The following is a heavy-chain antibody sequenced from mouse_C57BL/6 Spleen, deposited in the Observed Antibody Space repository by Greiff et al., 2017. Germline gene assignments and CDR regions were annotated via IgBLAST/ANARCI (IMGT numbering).Heavy chain of an antibody. V-gene: IGHV1-61*01. Sequence: QVQLQQPGAELVRPGSSVKLSCKASGYTFTSYWMDWVKQRPGQGLEWIGNIYPSDSETNYNQKFKDKATLTVDKSSSTAYMQLSSLTSEDSAVYYCTRYDYDDGYYFDYWGQGTTLTVSS. J-gene: IGHJ2*01. CDR3: TRYDYDDGYYFDY. D-gene: IGHD2-4*01. CDR2: IYPSDSET. CDR1: GYTFTSYW.